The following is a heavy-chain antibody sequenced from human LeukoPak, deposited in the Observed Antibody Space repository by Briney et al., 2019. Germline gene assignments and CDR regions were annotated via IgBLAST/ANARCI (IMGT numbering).Heavy chain of an antibody. V-gene: IGHV4-30-4*01. J-gene: IGHJ6*02. Sequence: SQTLSLTCTVSGGSISSGDYYWSWIRQPPGKGLEWIGYIYYSGSTYYNPSLKSRVTISVDTSKNQFSLKLSSVTAADTAVYYCARDYSNYGRYYYYGMDVWGQGTTATVSS. CDR1: GGSISSGDYY. D-gene: IGHD4-4*01. CDR2: IYYSGST. CDR3: ARDYSNYGRYYYYGMDV.